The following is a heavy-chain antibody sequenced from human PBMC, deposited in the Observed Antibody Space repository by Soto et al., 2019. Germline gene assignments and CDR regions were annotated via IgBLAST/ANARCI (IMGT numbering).Heavy chain of an antibody. CDR1: GGSFSGYY. V-gene: IGHV4-34*01. CDR3: ARLKGYGMDG. Sequence: SETLSLTCAVYGGSFSGYYWSWIRQPPGKGLEWIGEINHSGSTNYNPSLKSRVTISVDTSKNQFSLKLSSVTAADTAVYYCARLKGYGMDGWGQGTTVTVSS. J-gene: IGHJ6*02. CDR2: INHSGST.